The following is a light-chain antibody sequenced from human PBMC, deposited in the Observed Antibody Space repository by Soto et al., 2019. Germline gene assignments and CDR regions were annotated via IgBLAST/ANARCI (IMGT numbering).Light chain of an antibody. CDR1: SSVVGSYSL. CDR2: EDI. J-gene: IGLJ1*01. Sequence: ALTQPASVSGSPGQSITISCTGTSSVVGSYSLLSWYQHHPGKAPKLIIYEDIKGPSGVSNRFSGSKSGNTASLRISGLQAEDEADYYCYTYAGGSTYLFGTGTKVTVL. V-gene: IGLV2-23*01. CDR3: YTYAGGSTYL.